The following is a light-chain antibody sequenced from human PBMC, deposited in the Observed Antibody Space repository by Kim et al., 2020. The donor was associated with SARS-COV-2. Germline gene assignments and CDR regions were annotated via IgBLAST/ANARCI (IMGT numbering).Light chain of an antibody. V-gene: IGKV3-20*01. Sequence: PGERATLSCRASQSVSSNYVAWYQQKPGQAPRLLIYGASSRATGIPDRFSGSGSGTDFTLTITRLEPEDFAVYYCQQYSSSPATFGQGTKVDIK. CDR3: QQYSSSPAT. J-gene: IGKJ1*01. CDR2: GAS. CDR1: QSVSSNY.